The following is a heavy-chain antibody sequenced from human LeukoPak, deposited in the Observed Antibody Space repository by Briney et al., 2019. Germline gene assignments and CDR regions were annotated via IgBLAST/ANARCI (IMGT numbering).Heavy chain of an antibody. V-gene: IGHV4-30-4*01. J-gene: IGHJ5*02. CDR1: GGSISSGDYY. D-gene: IGHD3-10*01. Sequence: SQTLSLTCTVSGGSISSGDYYWSWIRRPPGKGLEWIGYIYYSGSTYYNPSLKSRVTISVDTSKNQFSLKLSSVTAADTAVYYCARSHMVRGVIFHEIARFDPWGQGTLVTVSS. CDR2: IYYSGST. CDR3: ARSHMVRGVIFHEIARFDP.